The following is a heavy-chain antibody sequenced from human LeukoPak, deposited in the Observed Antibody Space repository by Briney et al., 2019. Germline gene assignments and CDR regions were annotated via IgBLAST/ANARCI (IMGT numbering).Heavy chain of an antibody. CDR2: IYYSGST. V-gene: IGHV4-39*01. J-gene: IGHJ4*02. D-gene: IGHD5-24*01. CDR1: GGSISSSSYY. Sequence: SETLSLTCTVSGGSISSSSYYWGWIRQPPGKGLEWIGSIYYSGSTYYNPSLKSRATISVDTSKNQFSLKLSSVTAADTAVYYCAGRDGYNYGYWGQGTLVTVSS. CDR3: AGRDGYNYGY.